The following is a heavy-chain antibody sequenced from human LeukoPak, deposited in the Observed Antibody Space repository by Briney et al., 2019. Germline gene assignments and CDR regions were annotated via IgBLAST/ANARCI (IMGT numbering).Heavy chain of an antibody. V-gene: IGHV4-34*01. CDR2: INHSGST. Sequence: PSETLSLTCAVYGGSFCGYYWSWIRQPPGKGLEWIGEINHSGSTNYNPSLKSRVTISVDTSKNQFSLKLSSVTAADTAVYYCARVLLVGDNWNFGYYYYYMDVWGKGTTVTVSS. CDR3: ARVLLVGDNWNFGYYYYYMDV. D-gene: IGHD1-7*01. J-gene: IGHJ6*03. CDR1: GGSFCGYY.